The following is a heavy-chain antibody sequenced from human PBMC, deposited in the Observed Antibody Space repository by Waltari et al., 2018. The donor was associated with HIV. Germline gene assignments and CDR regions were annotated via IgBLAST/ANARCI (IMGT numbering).Heavy chain of an antibody. Sequence: QVQLVQSGAEVKKPGSSVKVACKASGSTHRGHAVRWGRRAPGQGLEWMGGIIPMFGTPSYARKFQGRVTITADASTSTVYMDLNSLRSEDTAVYYCAKTGQLSQLYSFDYWGQGTVVTVSS. V-gene: IGHV1-69*12. CDR3: AKTGQLSQLYSFDY. D-gene: IGHD1-1*01. CDR2: IIPMFGTP. CDR1: GSTHRGHA. J-gene: IGHJ4*02.